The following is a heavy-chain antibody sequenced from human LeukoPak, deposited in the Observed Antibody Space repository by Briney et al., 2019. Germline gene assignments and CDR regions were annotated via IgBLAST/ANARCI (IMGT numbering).Heavy chain of an antibody. J-gene: IGHJ3*02. D-gene: IGHD2-2*01. CDR2: ISQSGSI. CDR1: GGSFSEYY. CDR3: ARVPTGRNVVAAAARMGWNGAFDI. V-gene: IGHV4-34*01. Sequence: SETLSLTCAVYGGSFSEYYWSWIRQSPGKGLEWIAEISQSGSINYNPSLKSRVTISVDASKKQFSLKMSSVTAADTAMYYRARVPTGRNVVAAAARMGWNGAFDIWGQGTMVTVSS.